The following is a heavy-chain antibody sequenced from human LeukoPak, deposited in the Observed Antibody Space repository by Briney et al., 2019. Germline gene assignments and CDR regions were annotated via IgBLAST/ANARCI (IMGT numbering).Heavy chain of an antibody. Sequence: SETLSLTCAVYGGSFSGYYWSWIRQPPGKGLEWIGEINHSGSTNYNPSLKSRVTISVDTSKNQFSLKLSSVTAADTAVYYCARGAYFHFWGCYPKYNWFDPWGQGTLVTVSS. CDR3: ARGAYFHFWGCYPKYNWFDP. CDR1: GGSFSGYY. CDR2: INHSGST. J-gene: IGHJ5*02. D-gene: IGHD3-3*01. V-gene: IGHV4-34*01.